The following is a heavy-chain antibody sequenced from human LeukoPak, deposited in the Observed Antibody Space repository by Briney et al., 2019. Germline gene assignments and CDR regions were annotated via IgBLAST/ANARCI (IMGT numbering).Heavy chain of an antibody. CDR2: ISAYNGNT. CDR1: GYTSTSYG. D-gene: IGHD3-22*01. Sequence: GASVKVSCKASGYTSTSYGISWVRQAPGQGLEWMGWISAYNGNTNYAQKLQGRVTMTTDTSTSTAYMELRSLRSDDTVVYYCARDHSSGPHWFDPWGQGTLVTVSS. CDR3: ARDHSSGPHWFDP. J-gene: IGHJ5*02. V-gene: IGHV1-18*04.